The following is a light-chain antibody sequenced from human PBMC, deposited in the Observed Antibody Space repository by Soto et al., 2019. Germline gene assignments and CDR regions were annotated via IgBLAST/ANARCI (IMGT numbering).Light chain of an antibody. CDR1: RSNIGAGYD. Sequence: QSVLTPPPSVSGAPRQRVTISCTWSRSNIGAGYDVHWYQQLPGTAPKLLIYGTSNRPSTVPERFSGSKSGTSASLAITGLQAEDESNYYCQSCDSSLSGYVFGTGTKITVL. V-gene: IGLV1-40*01. CDR2: GTS. J-gene: IGLJ1*01. CDR3: QSCDSSLSGYV.